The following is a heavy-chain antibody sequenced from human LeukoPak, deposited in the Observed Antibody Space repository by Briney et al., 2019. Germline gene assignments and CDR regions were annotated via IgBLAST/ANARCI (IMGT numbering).Heavy chain of an antibody. CDR2: IYPGDSDT. Sequence: GESLKISCKGSGYSFTSYWIGWVRQMPGKGLEWMGIIYPGDSDTRYSPSFQGQVTISADKSISTAYLQWSSLKASDTAMYYCARHGEGISWYWGLSGYFDYWGQGTLVTVSS. V-gene: IGHV5-51*01. CDR1: GYSFTSYW. J-gene: IGHJ4*02. CDR3: ARHGEGISWYWGLSGYFDY. D-gene: IGHD6-13*01.